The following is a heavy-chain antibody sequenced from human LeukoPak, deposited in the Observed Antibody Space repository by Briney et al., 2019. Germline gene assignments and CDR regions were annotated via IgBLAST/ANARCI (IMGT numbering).Heavy chain of an antibody. CDR2: ISGSGGST. J-gene: IGHJ4*02. Sequence: PGGSLRLSCAASGFTFSSYAMSSVRQAPGKGLEWVSAISGSGGSTYYADSVKGRFTISRDNSKNTLYLQMNSLRAEDTAVYYCAKSPLVSGRFDYWGQGTLVTVSS. V-gene: IGHV3-23*01. CDR1: GFTFSSYA. CDR3: AKSPLVSGRFDY. D-gene: IGHD2-2*01.